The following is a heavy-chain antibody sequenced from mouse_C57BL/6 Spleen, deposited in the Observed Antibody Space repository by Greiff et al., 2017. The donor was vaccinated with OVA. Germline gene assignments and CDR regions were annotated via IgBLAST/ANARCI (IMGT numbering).Heavy chain of an antibody. V-gene: IGHV1-61*01. J-gene: IGHJ3*01. D-gene: IGHD6-1*01. CDR3: ARESLPKGFAY. CDR2: IYPSDSET. CDR1: GYTFTSYW. Sequence: QVQLKQPGAELVRPGSSVKLSCKASGYTFTSYWMDWVKQRPGQGLEWIGNIYPSDSETHYNQKFKDKATLTVDKSSSTAYMQLSSLTSEDSAVYYCARESLPKGFAYWGQGTLVTVSA.